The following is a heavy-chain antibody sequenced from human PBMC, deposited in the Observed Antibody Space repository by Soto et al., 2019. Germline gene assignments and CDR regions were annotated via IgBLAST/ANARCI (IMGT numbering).Heavy chain of an antibody. V-gene: IGHV4-34*01. D-gene: IGHD2-8*01. J-gene: IGHJ6*03. Sequence: SETLSLTCAVYGGSFSGYYWSWIRQPPGKGLEWIGEINHSGSTNYNPSLKSRVTISVDTSKNQFSLKLSSVTAADTAVYYCARFMVYYRGLKYYYYYMDVCGKRTTVPVS. CDR3: ARFMVYYRGLKYYYYYMDV. CDR1: GGSFSGYY. CDR2: INHSGST.